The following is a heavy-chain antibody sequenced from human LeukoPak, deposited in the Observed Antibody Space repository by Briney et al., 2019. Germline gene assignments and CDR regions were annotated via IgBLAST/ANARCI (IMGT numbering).Heavy chain of an antibody. J-gene: IGHJ3*02. CDR2: IYSGGNT. CDR3: ARELREHGAFDI. V-gene: IGHV3-53*01. Sequence: PGGSLRLSCAASGFTVTTNYMSWVRQAPGKGLEWVSEIYSGGNTYYAASVKGRFSISRDTSKNTVFLQMNSLRAEDTAVYYCARELREHGAFDIWGQGTMVTVSS. D-gene: IGHD1-26*01. CDR1: GFTVTTNY.